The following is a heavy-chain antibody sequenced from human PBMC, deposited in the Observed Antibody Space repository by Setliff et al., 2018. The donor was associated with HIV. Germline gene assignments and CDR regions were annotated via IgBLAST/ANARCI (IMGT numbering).Heavy chain of an antibody. J-gene: IGHJ4*02. V-gene: IGHV4-38-2*02. CDR1: GYSISSRYY. D-gene: IGHD2-2*01. CDR2: VYHTGST. Sequence: KPSETLSLTCTVSGYSISSRYYWGWIRQPPGKGLEWIGSVYHTGSTYYNPSLKSRVTMSADTSKNQFSLTLTSVTAADTAVYYCASSPAWRSDFGLHTFDYWGQGTLVTVSS. CDR3: ASSPAWRSDFGLHTFDY.